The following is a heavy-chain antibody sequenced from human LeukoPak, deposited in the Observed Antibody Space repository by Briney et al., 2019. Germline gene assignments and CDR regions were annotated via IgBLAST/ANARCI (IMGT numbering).Heavy chain of an antibody. V-gene: IGHV1-69*04. CDR3: ARVWGLAMVTWGVPDY. D-gene: IGHD5-18*01. CDR1: GGTFSSYA. Sequence: GASVKVSCKASGGTFSSYAISWVRQAPGQGLEWMGRTIPILGIANYAQKFQGRVTITADKSTSTAYMELSSLRSEDAAVYYCARVWGLAMVTWGVPDYWGQGTLVTVSS. J-gene: IGHJ4*02. CDR2: TIPILGIA.